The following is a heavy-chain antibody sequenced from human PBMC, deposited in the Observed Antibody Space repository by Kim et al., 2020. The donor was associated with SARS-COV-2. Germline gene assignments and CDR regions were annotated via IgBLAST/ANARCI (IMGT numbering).Heavy chain of an antibody. Sequence: YSDAVKGRFTTPKDNAKNSLYLQMNSLRGEDTAVYYCARGGGGFWAEYLFQWGQGTPVIVSS. J-gene: IGHJ1*01. D-gene: IGHD1-26*01. V-gene: IGHV3-7*01. CDR3: ARGGGGFWAEYLFQ.